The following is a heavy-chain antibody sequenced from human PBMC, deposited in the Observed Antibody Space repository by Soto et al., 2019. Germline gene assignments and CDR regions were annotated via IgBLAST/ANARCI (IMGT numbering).Heavy chain of an antibody. CDR2: INPETGGT. J-gene: IGHJ6*02. D-gene: IGHD2-2*01. V-gene: IGHV1-2*02. Sequence: GASVKVSCKASGYTFTGYYVHWVREAPGQGLEWMGWINPETGGTSYAQKFQGRVTLSRDTSINTAYLELSRLRFDDAAVYFCATERYQVISDGMDVWGQGTTVTVSS. CDR3: ATERYQVISDGMDV. CDR1: GYTFTGYY.